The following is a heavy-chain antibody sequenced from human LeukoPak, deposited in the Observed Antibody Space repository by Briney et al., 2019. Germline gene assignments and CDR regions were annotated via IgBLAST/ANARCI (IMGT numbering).Heavy chain of an antibody. CDR1: GFTVSSYA. CDR3: AKSSMVEMATILSGITYYFDY. Sequence: GGSLTLSCAASGFTVSSYAMSWVRQDPGEGLEWVSAISGSGGSTYYADSVKGRFTISRDNSKNTLYLQMNSLRAEDTAVYYCAKSSMVEMATILSGITYYFDYWGQGTLVTVSS. J-gene: IGHJ4*02. D-gene: IGHD5-24*01. CDR2: ISGSGGST. V-gene: IGHV3-23*01.